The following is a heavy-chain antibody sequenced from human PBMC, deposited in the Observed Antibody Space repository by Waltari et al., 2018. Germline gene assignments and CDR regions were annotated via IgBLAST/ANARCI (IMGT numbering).Heavy chain of an antibody. Sequence: QVQLQESGPGLVKPSETLSLTCTVSGGSISSYYWSWIRQPPGKGLEWIGYIYYSGSTNYNPSLKSRVTISVDTSKNQFSLKLSSVTAADTAVYYCARGDLVGATTGYWGQGTLVTVSS. J-gene: IGHJ4*02. D-gene: IGHD1-26*01. V-gene: IGHV4-59*01. CDR3: ARGDLVGATTGY. CDR2: IYYSGST. CDR1: GGSISSYY.